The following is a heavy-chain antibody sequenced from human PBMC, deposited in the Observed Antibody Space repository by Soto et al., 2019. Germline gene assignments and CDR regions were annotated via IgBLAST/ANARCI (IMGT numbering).Heavy chain of an antibody. V-gene: IGHV3-21*02. J-gene: IGHJ4*02. CDR3: MRENEMAAATSAFVY. Sequence: EVQLVESGGGLVKPGGSLRVSCEASGFRFNSYSMNWVRQAPQKGLEWVSLIDARSNYIYYADSVKGRFTISRDNARNALYLQMDSLRVEDTAAYYCMRENEMAAATSAFVYSGQGTPVTVSS. CDR1: GFRFNSYS. CDR2: IDARSNYI. D-gene: IGHD1-26*01.